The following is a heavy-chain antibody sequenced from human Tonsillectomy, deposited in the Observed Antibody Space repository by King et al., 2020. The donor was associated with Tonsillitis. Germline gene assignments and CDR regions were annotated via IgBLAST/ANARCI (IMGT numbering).Heavy chain of an antibody. J-gene: IGHJ5*02. Sequence: VQLQESGPGLVKPSETLSLTCTVSGVSISSYYWSWIRQPAGKGLEWIGRIYTSGSTNYNPSLKSRVTMSVDTSKNQFSLKLSSVTAADTAVYYCARTQLPVMGGGHFWFDPWGQGTLVTVSS. V-gene: IGHV4-4*07. CDR2: IYTSGST. CDR3: ARTQLPVMGGGHFWFDP. D-gene: IGHD2-2*01. CDR1: GVSISSYY.